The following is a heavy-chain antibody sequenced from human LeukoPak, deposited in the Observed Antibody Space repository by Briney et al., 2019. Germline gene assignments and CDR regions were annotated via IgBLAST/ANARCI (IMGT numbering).Heavy chain of an antibody. CDR2: IYYSGST. D-gene: IGHD5-18*01. CDR1: GGSISSYY. CDR3: ARLEVTAMVDY. V-gene: IGHV4-59*08. J-gene: IGHJ4*02. Sequence: PSETLSLTCTVSGGSISSYYWSLIRQPPGKGLEWIGYIYYSGSTNYNPSLKSRVTISVDTSKNQFSLKLSSVTAADTAVYYCARLEVTAMVDYWGQGTLVTVSS.